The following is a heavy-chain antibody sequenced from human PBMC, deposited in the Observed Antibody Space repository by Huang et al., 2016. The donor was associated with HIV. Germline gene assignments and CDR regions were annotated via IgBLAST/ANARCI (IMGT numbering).Heavy chain of an antibody. Sequence: EVQLVESGGGLVKPGGSLRLSCAASGFIFSNYSMNWVRQAPGKGLEWLSYIRSSSSDKYDADSVKGRFTISRDNARNSLYLQMNSLRAEDTAVYYCARVFDLWGRGTLVTVSS. J-gene: IGHJ2*01. V-gene: IGHV3-21*01. CDR3: ARVFDL. CDR1: GFIFSNYS. CDR2: IRSSSSDK.